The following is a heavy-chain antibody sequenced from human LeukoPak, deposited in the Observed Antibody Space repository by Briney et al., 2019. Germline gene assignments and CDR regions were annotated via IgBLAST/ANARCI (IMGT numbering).Heavy chain of an antibody. CDR2: IYHSGST. V-gene: IGHV4-30-2*01. Sequence: SQTLSLTCAVSGGSISSGGYSWSWIRQPPGKGLEWIGYIYHSGSTYYNPSLKSRVTISVDTSKNQFSLKLNSVTAADTAVYYCARDSSGWYRGVFDYWGQGTLVTVSS. CDR1: GGSISSGGYS. D-gene: IGHD6-19*01. J-gene: IGHJ4*02. CDR3: ARDSSGWYRGVFDY.